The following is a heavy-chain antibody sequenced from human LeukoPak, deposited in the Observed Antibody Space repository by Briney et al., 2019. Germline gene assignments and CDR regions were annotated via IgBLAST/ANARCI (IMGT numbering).Heavy chain of an antibody. J-gene: IGHJ4*02. CDR1: GYTFTGYY. Sequence: ASVKVSCKASGYTFTGYYIHWVRQAPGQGLEWMGWISAYNGNTNYAQKLQGRVTMTTDTSTSTAYMELRSLRSDDTAVYYCARDRVDYYDSSGPFDYWGQGTLVTVSS. CDR2: ISAYNGNT. D-gene: IGHD3-22*01. V-gene: IGHV1-18*04. CDR3: ARDRVDYYDSSGPFDY.